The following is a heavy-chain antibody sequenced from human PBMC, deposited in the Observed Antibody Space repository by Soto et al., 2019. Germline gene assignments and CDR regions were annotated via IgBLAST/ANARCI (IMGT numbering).Heavy chain of an antibody. V-gene: IGHV3-7*01. Sequence: GGSLRLSCAASGFTFSSYWMSWVRQAPGKGLEWVANIKQDGSEKYYVDSVKGRFTISRDNAKNSLYLQMNSLRAEDTAVYYCARGSSSWYERYYFDYWGQGTLVTVSS. CDR3: ARGSSSWYERYYFDY. CDR2: IKQDGSEK. D-gene: IGHD6-13*01. CDR1: GFTFSSYW. J-gene: IGHJ4*02.